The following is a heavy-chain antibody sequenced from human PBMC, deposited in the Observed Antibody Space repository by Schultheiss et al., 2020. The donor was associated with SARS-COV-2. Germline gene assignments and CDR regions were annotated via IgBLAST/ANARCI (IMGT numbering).Heavy chain of an antibody. J-gene: IGHJ6*02. CDR3: AREDIVVVPAAPKTYYYYGMDV. CDR1: GGSISSYY. CDR2: IYYSGST. Sequence: SETLSLTCTVSGGSISSYYWSWIRQPPGKGLEWIGYIYYSGSTNYNPSLKSRVTISVDTSKNQLSLKLSSVTAADTAVYYCAREDIVVVPAAPKTYYYYGMDVWGQGTTVTVSS. D-gene: IGHD2-2*01. V-gene: IGHV4-59*12.